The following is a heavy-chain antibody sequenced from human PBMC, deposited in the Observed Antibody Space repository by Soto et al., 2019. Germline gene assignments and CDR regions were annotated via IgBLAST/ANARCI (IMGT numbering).Heavy chain of an antibody. CDR2: IYDSGST. CDR1: GGSISSGGQY. D-gene: IGHD6-25*01. Sequence: SETLSLTCTVSGGSISSGGQYWSWIRQHPGKGLEWIGYIYDSGSTYYNPSLRSRVTISVDTSKKQFSLKLRSVTAADTAVYYCTRDAAEYYFDYWGQGTLVTVSS. V-gene: IGHV4-31*03. CDR3: TRDAAEYYFDY. J-gene: IGHJ4*02.